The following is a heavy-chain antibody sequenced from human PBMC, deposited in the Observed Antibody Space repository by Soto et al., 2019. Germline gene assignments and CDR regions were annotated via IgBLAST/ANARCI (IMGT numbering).Heavy chain of an antibody. CDR1: GYTFTSYD. CDR3: ARGTYYYDSSGGDYYYGMDV. V-gene: IGHV1-8*01. CDR2: MNPNSSNT. Sequence: ASVKVSCKASGYTFTSYDINWVRQATGQGLEWMGWMNPNSSNTGYAQKFQGRVTMTRNTSISTAYMELSSLRSEDTAVYYCARGTYYYDSSGGDYYYGMDVWGQGTTVTVSS. J-gene: IGHJ6*02. D-gene: IGHD3-22*01.